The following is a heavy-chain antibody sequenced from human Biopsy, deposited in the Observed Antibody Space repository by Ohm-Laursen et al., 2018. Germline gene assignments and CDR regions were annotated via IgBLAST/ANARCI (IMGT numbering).Heavy chain of an antibody. CDR1: GFTFTSYA. V-gene: IGHV3-30*03. Sequence: SLRLSCAASGFTFTSYAMHWVRQAPGKGLEWVAVISYDGSGEYYADSLQGRFITPRDNPKNTVDLQMNSLRAEDTAVYFCARDGKRWDYSTYFSWHFDLWGRGTLVTVSS. CDR3: ARDGKRWDYSTYFSWHFDL. J-gene: IGHJ2*01. D-gene: IGHD4-11*01. CDR2: ISYDGSGE.